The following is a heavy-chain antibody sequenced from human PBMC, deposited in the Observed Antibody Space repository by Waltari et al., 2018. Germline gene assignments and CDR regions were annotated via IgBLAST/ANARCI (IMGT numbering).Heavy chain of an antibody. Sequence: QVQLVQSGAEVKKPGSSVKVSCKASGGTFSSYAISWVRQAPGQGLEWMGGIIPIFGTANYAQKFQGRVTITADESTSTAYMELSSLRSEDTAVYYCARGGEMVRGLWGYYYYYGMDVWGQGTTVTVSS. J-gene: IGHJ6*02. CDR1: GGTFSSYA. CDR3: ARGGEMVRGLWGYYYYYGMDV. CDR2: IIPIFGTA. V-gene: IGHV1-69*12. D-gene: IGHD3-10*01.